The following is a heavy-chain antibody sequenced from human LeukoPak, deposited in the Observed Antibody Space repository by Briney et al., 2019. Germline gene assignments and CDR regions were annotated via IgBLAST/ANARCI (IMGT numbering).Heavy chain of an antibody. V-gene: IGHV3-30*03. Sequence: PGGSLRLSCAASGFTFSSYGMHWVRQAPGKGLEWVAVISYDGSNKYYADSVKGRFTISRDNSKNTLYLQMNSLRAEDTAVYYCAAGPTYDSSGYYSWWGQGTLVTVSS. CDR1: GFTFSSYG. J-gene: IGHJ4*02. CDR3: AAGPTYDSSGYYSW. D-gene: IGHD3-22*01. CDR2: ISYDGSNK.